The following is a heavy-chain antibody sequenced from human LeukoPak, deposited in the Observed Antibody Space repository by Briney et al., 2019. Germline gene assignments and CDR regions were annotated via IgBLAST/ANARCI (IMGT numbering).Heavy chain of an antibody. Sequence: GASVKVSCKASGYTFTGYYMHWVRQAPGQGLEWMGRINPNSGGTNYAQKFQGRVTMTRDTSFSTAYMELSRLRPDDTAVYYCAGDYRITIFGVVTDYYYYYGMDVWGQGTTVTVSS. V-gene: IGHV1-2*06. CDR2: INPNSGGT. J-gene: IGHJ6*02. CDR3: AGDYRITIFGVVTDYYYYYGMDV. D-gene: IGHD3-3*01. CDR1: GYTFTGYY.